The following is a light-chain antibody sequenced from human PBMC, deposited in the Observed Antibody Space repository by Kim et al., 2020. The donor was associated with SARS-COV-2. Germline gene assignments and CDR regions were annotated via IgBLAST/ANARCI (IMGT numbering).Light chain of an antibody. CDR1: NSNIGGNN. CDR3: AAWDTTLSAWV. V-gene: IGLV1-51*02. CDR2: KNN. J-gene: IGLJ3*02. Sequence: QSVLTQPPSASAAPGQKVTISWSGSNSNIGGNNLSWYQQIPGTAPQLLIYKNNKRPSGIPDRFSGSKSGTSASLGITGLQAEDEADYYCAAWDTTLSAWVFGGGTQVTVL.